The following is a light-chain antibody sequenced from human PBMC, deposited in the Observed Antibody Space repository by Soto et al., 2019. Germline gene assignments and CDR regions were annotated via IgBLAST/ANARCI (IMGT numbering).Light chain of an antibody. J-gene: IGKJ5*01. CDR2: RAS. Sequence: EVVMTQSPATLSLSPGERATLSCRASQSVSSLLAWYQQKPGQAPRLLIYRASTRATGISGRFSGSGSGTELTLPITGLQAEAFAVYYCQQYNEWPITFGQGTRLEIK. CDR1: QSVSSL. V-gene: IGKV3-15*01. CDR3: QQYNEWPIT.